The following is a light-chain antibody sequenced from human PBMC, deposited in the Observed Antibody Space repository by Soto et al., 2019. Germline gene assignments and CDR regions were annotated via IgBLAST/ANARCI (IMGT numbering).Light chain of an antibody. CDR3: SSYAGGNSYV. CDR2: EVR. Sequence: QSALTQPPSASGSVGQSVTISCTGTSNDVGGYNYVSWYLQYPGTAPKVWIYEVRKRPSGVPERFSGSKSGNTASLTVSGLQAEDEADYYCSSYAGGNSYVFGSGTKVTVL. J-gene: IGLJ1*01. V-gene: IGLV2-8*01. CDR1: SNDVGGYNY.